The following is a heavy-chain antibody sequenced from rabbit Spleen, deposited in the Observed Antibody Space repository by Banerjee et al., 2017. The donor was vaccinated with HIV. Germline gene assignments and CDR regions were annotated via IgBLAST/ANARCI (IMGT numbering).Heavy chain of an antibody. Sequence: QSLEESGGGLVQPGGSLTLTCTASGFSFSYSYFMCWVRQAPGKGLEWIACIYGGSSGSTYYASWVNGRFTISRTSSTTVTLQMTSLTAADTATYFCARAANNIFSFNLWGPGTLVTVS. CDR1: GFSFSYSYF. CDR3: ARAANNIFSFNL. CDR2: IYGGSSGST. J-gene: IGHJ4*01. V-gene: IGHV1S40*01. D-gene: IGHD4-1*01.